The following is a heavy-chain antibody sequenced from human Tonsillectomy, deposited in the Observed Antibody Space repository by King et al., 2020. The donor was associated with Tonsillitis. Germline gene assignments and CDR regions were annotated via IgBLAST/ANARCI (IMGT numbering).Heavy chain of an antibody. CDR2: IYSGGSA. Sequence: VQLVESGGGLIQPGGSLRLSCAASGFTVSSNYMSWVRQAPGKGPEWVSIIYSGGSAYSADSVKGRFTISRDNSKNTLYLQMNSLRAEDTAVYYCCLWFGELPIFDNWGQGTLVIVSS. J-gene: IGHJ4*02. V-gene: IGHV3-53*01. CDR3: CLWFGELPIFDN. D-gene: IGHD3-10*01. CDR1: GFTVSSNY.